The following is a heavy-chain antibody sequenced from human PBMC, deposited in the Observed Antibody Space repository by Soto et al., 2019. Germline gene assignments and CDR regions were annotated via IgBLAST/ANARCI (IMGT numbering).Heavy chain of an antibody. CDR2: INGDGSSI. Sequence: GSLRLSCEASGCSFKSYNMHWVRQVPGKGPLWVSRINGDGSSILYADSAKGRFTISRDNAKNTLYLQMNSLRAEDTAVYYCGRGNFGFDYWGQGALVTVSS. CDR1: GCSFKSYN. J-gene: IGHJ4*02. V-gene: IGHV3-74*01. D-gene: IGHD4-4*01. CDR3: GRGNFGFDY.